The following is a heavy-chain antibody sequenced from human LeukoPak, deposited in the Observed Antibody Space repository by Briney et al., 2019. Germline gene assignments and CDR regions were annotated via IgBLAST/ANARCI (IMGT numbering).Heavy chain of an antibody. D-gene: IGHD2-2*01. CDR2: IYYSGSS. CDR3: AREDCSSTSCYFTI. V-gene: IGHV4-31*03. CDR1: GGSISSGVSY. Sequence: SETLSLTCTVSGGSISSGVSYWSWIRQHPGKGLEWIAYIYYSGSSSYNPSLKSRVTISVDTSKNQFSLKLSSVTAADTAVYYCAREDCSSTSCYFTIWGQGTMVTVSS. J-gene: IGHJ3*02.